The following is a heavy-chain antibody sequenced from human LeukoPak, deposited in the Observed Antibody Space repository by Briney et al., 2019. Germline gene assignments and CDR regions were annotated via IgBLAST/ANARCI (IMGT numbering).Heavy chain of an antibody. V-gene: IGHV4-30-4*01. J-gene: IGHJ6*02. D-gene: IGHD3-9*01. CDR1: GGSISSYY. CDR2: IYYSGST. CDR3: ARDTYYDILTDKFYGMDV. Sequence: SETLSLTCTVSGGSISSYYWSWIRQPPGKGLEWIGYIYYSGSTYYNPSLKSRVTISVDTSKNQFSLKLSSVTAADTAVYYCARDTYYDILTDKFYGMDVWGQGTTVTVSS.